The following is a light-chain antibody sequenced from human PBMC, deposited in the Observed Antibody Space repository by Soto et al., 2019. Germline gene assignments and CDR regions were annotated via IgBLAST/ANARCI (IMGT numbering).Light chain of an antibody. J-gene: IGKJ4*01. CDR2: AAS. CDR3: KQANSFPLT. V-gene: IGKV1-12*01. CDR1: QGISGY. Sequence: DIQLTQSPSSVFGYVGYTVTITCPSSQGISGYLAWYQQKPGKVPKLLIYAASSLQSGVPLRFSGSGSGTDFTLTISSLQAEDSATYYCKQANSFPLTFGGGTKVDIK.